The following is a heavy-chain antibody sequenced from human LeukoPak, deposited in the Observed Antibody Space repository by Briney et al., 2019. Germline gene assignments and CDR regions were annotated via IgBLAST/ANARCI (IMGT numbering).Heavy chain of an antibody. J-gene: IGHJ4*02. CDR3: ARDSSSFPNYFDY. CDR1: GFTFSSYA. Sequence: PGGSLRLSCAASGFTFSSYAMSWVRQAPGKGLEWVSLIYSDGTTFYADSVKGRFAISTDNSKNTLYLQMSSLRAEDTAVYYCARDSSSFPNYFDYWGQGTLITVSS. V-gene: IGHV3-53*01. D-gene: IGHD3-3*02. CDR2: IYSDGTT.